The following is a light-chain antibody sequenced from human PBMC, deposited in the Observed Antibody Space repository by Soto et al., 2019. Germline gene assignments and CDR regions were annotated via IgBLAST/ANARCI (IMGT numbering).Light chain of an antibody. Sequence: QSVLTQPASVSGSPGQSITISCTGISSDVGSYNLVSWYQQHPDKAPQLMIYEVTKRPSGVSNRFSGSKSGNTASLTISGLQTEDEADYYCCSYAGRSHDVFGTGTKLTVL. J-gene: IGLJ1*01. CDR3: CSYAGRSHDV. CDR1: SSDVGSYNL. CDR2: EVT. V-gene: IGLV2-23*02.